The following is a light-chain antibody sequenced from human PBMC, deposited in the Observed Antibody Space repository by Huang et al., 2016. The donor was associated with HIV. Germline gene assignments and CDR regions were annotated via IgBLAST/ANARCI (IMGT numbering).Light chain of an antibody. V-gene: IGKV3-11*01. CDR3: QQRSNWPIT. Sequence: EIVFTQSPATLSLSPGERATLSCRASQSVSSYLVWYQQKPGQAPRLLVSDASNRATGIPARFSCSGSGTDFTLTISNLEPDDVAYYYCQQRSNWPITFGQGTRLEI. CDR1: QSVSSY. J-gene: IGKJ5*01. CDR2: DAS.